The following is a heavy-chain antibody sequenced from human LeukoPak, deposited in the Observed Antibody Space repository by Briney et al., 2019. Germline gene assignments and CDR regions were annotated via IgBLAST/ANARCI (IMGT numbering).Heavy chain of an antibody. CDR1: GFTFSSYA. J-gene: IGHJ4*02. V-gene: IGHV3-23*01. CDR2: ISGSGGST. Sequence: GGSLRLSCAASGFTFSSYAMSWVRQAPGKGLEWVSAISGSGGSTYYADSAKGRFTISRDNSKNTLYLQMNSLRAEDTAVYYCAADLGGPYDYWGQGTLVTVSS. D-gene: IGHD3-16*01. CDR3: AADLGGPYDY.